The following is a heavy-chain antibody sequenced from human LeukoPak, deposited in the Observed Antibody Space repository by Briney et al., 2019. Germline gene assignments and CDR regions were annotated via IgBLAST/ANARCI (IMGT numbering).Heavy chain of an antibody. CDR1: GGTFSSYA. V-gene: IGHV1-69*05. Sequence: ASVKVSCKASGGTFSSYAISWVRQAPGQGLEWMGGIIPIFGTANYAQKFQGRVTITTDESTSTAYMELSSLRSEDTAVYYCACSRIQLWSEPFDYWGQGTLVTVSS. CDR2: IIPIFGTA. CDR3: ACSRIQLWSEPFDY. D-gene: IGHD5-18*01. J-gene: IGHJ4*02.